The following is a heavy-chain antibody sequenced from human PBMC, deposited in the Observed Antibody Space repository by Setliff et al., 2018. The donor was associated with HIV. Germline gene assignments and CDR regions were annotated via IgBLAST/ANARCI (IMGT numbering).Heavy chain of an antibody. J-gene: IGHJ6*03. D-gene: IGHD3-9*01. CDR2: INTDKGYT. CDR3: ATDRPHQQYFELYFYYYLEV. Sequence: ASVKVSCKASGYTFTDYAVHWVRQAPGQRPEWMGWINTDKGYTKFSQKFQVRLTITRDTSANTAYMELSSLKSEDTAVYFCATDRPHQQYFELYFYYYLEVWGKGPRSPSP. CDR1: GYTFTDYA. V-gene: IGHV1-3*04.